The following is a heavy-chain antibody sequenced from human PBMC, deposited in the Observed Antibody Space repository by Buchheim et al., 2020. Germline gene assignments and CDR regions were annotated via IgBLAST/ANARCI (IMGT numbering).Heavy chain of an antibody. J-gene: IGHJ6*03. CDR3: AKQWLDYYYYMDV. CDR1: GFTFSSYG. V-gene: IGHV3-30*18. CDR2: ISYDGSNK. D-gene: IGHD6-19*01. Sequence: QVQLVESGGGVVQPGRSLRLSCAASGFTFSSYGMHWVRQAPGKGLEWVAVISYDGSNKYYADSVKGRFTISRDNSKNTLYLQMNSLRAEDTAVYYCAKQWLDYYYYMDVWGKGTT.